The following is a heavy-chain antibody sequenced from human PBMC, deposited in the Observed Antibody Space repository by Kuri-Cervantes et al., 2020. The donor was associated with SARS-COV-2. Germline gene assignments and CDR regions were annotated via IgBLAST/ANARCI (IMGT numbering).Heavy chain of an antibody. CDR1: GGSFSGYY. Sequence: SETLSLTCAVYGGSFSGYYRSWIRQPPGKGLEWIGEINHSGSTNYNPSLKTRVTISVNTSKNQFSLKLSSVTAADTAVYYCARVGAGVCSSASCYSRAFDYWGQGTLVTVSS. J-gene: IGHJ4*02. D-gene: IGHD2-2*02. CDR3: ARVGAGVCSSASCYSRAFDY. V-gene: IGHV4-34*01. CDR2: INHSGST.